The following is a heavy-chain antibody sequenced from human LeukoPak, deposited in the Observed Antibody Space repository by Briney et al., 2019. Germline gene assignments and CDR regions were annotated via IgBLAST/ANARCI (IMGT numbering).Heavy chain of an antibody. Sequence: SQTLSLTCTVSGGSISSGGYYWSWIRQPPGKGLEWIGYIYHSGSTYYNPSLKSRVTISVDRSKNQFSLKLSSVTAADTAVYYCARAFTAMAPVDYWGQGTLVTVSS. CDR1: GGSISSGGYY. D-gene: IGHD5-18*01. V-gene: IGHV4-30-2*01. CDR2: IYHSGST. CDR3: ARAFTAMAPVDY. J-gene: IGHJ4*02.